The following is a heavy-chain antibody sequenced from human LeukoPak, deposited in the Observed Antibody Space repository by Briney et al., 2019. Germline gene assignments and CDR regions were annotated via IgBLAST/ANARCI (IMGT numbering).Heavy chain of an antibody. Sequence: GGSLRLSCAASGFTLTSYAMSWVRQAPGKGLEWVSAISGSGGSTYYADSVKGRFTISRDNSKTTLYLQMNSLRAEDTAVYYCAKVQDSSGYGYDYWGQGTLVTVSS. CDR3: AKVQDSSGYGYDY. CDR2: ISGSGGST. V-gene: IGHV3-23*01. CDR1: GFTLTSYA. D-gene: IGHD3-22*01. J-gene: IGHJ4*02.